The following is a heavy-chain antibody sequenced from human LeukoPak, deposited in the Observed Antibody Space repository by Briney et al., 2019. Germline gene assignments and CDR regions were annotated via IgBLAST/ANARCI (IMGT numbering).Heavy chain of an antibody. D-gene: IGHD3-10*01. Sequence: GASVKVSCKASGGTFSSYAISWVRQAPGQGLEWMGGIIPVFGTPNYARKFRDRVTITTDESTLTSYMELRSLTSEDTAMYYCARDLPNYRSFEAYWGQGTLVTVSS. J-gene: IGHJ4*02. CDR2: IIPVFGTP. CDR1: GGTFSSYA. V-gene: IGHV1-69*05. CDR3: ARDLPNYRSFEAY.